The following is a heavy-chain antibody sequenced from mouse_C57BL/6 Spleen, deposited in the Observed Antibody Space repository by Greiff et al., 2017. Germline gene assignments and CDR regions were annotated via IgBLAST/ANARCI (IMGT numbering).Heavy chain of an antibody. CDR2: ISSGGSYT. V-gene: IGHV5-6*02. J-gene: IGHJ2*01. CDR3: ARHEVLYYGNFFDY. CDR1: GFTFSSYG. Sequence: DVMLVESGGDLVKPGGSLKLSCAASGFTFSSYGMSWVRQTPDKRLEWVATISSGGSYTYYPDSVKGRFTISRDNAKNTLYLQMSSLKSEDTAMYYCARHEVLYYGNFFDYWGQGTTLTVSS. D-gene: IGHD2-1*01.